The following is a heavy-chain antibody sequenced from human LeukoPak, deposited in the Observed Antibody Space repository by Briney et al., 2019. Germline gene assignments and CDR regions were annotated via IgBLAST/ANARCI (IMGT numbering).Heavy chain of an antibody. CDR1: GYSFTSYW. D-gene: IGHD1-14*01. Sequence: GESLKISCKCSGYSFTSYWIGRVRQMPGKGLEWMGIIYPGDSDTRYSPSFQGQVTISADKSISTAYLQWSSLKASDTAMYYCARRSSLGTFGHDAFDIWGQGTMVTVSS. CDR3: ARRSSLGTFGHDAFDI. J-gene: IGHJ3*02. CDR2: IYPGDSDT. V-gene: IGHV5-51*01.